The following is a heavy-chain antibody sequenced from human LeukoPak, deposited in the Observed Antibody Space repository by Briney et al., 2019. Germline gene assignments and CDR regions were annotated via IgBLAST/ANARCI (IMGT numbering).Heavy chain of an antibody. CDR1: GFTFSSYG. Sequence: GGSLRLSCAASGFTFSSYGMHWVRQAPGKGLEWVAFIRYDGSNKYYADSVKGRFTISRDNSKNTLYLQMNSLRAEDTAVYYCAKDTRRGYYDSSGSAVTGAFDIWGQGTMVTVSS. CDR2: IRYDGSNK. CDR3: AKDTRRGYYDSSGSAVTGAFDI. V-gene: IGHV3-30*02. D-gene: IGHD3-22*01. J-gene: IGHJ3*02.